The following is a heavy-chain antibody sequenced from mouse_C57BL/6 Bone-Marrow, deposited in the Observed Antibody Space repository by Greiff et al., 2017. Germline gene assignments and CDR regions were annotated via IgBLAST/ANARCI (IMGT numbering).Heavy chain of an antibody. CDR3: ARYKGFYAMDY. J-gene: IGHJ4*01. D-gene: IGHD3-3*01. V-gene: IGHV7-3*01. CDR2: IRNKANGYTT. CDR1: GFTFTDYY. Sequence: VQLKESGGGLVQPGGSLSLSCAASGFTFTDYYMSWVRQPPGKALEWLGFIRNKANGYTTEYSASVKGRFTISRDNSQSILYLQMNALRAEDSATYYCARYKGFYAMDYWGQGTSVTVSS.